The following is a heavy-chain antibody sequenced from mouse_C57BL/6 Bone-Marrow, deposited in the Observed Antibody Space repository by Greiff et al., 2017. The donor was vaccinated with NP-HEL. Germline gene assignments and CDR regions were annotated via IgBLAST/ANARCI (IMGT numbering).Heavy chain of an antibody. D-gene: IGHD1-1*01. V-gene: IGHV1-82*01. Sequence: VQLQQSGPELVKPGASVKISCKASGYAFSSSWMNWVKQRPGKGLEWIGRIYPGDGDTNYNGKFKGKATLTADKSSSTAYMQLSSLTSEDSAVYFCARSSITPVEWGQGTLVTVSA. CDR3: ARSSITPVE. CDR2: IYPGDGDT. J-gene: IGHJ3*02. CDR1: GYAFSSSW.